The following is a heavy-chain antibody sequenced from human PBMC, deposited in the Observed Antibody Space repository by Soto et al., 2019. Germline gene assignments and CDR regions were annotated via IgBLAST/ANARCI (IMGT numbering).Heavy chain of an antibody. CDR3: ARDPMI. J-gene: IGHJ4*02. V-gene: IGHV4-30-2*01. D-gene: IGHD3-22*01. CDR2: ISHSGST. Sequence: PSETLSLTCTVSGGSIISSSYTWSWIRQPPGKGLEWIGYISHSGSTYYNPSLKSRVTISVDRSKNQFSLKLSSVTAADTAVYYCARDPMIWGQGTLVTVSS. CDR1: GGSIISSSYT.